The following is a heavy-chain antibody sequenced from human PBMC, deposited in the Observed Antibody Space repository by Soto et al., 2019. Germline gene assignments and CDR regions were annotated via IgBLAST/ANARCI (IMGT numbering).Heavy chain of an antibody. J-gene: IGHJ6*02. CDR3: ARLGSSWYTDYYYYGMDV. D-gene: IGHD6-13*01. Sequence: GESLKISCKGSGYSFTSYWISWVRQMPGKGLEWMGRIDPSDSYTNYSPSFQGHVTISADKSISTAYLQWSSLKASDTAMYYCARLGSSWYTDYYYYGMDVWGQGTTVTVSS. V-gene: IGHV5-10-1*01. CDR2: IDPSDSYT. CDR1: GYSFTSYW.